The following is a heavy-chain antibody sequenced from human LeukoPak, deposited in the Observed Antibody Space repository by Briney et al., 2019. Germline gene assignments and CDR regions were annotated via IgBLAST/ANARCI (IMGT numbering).Heavy chain of an antibody. D-gene: IGHD3-10*01. CDR3: ARPYTKIELWFGESDYSYMDV. Sequence: ASVKVSRKASGYTFNRYYIQWVRQAPGQGLEWMGWINPRSGGTKYAQKFQGRVTMTRDTSISTAYMELSRLTSDDTAVYYCARPYTKIELWFGESDYSYMDVWGKGTTVTISS. J-gene: IGHJ6*03. V-gene: IGHV1-2*02. CDR1: GYTFNRYY. CDR2: INPRSGGT.